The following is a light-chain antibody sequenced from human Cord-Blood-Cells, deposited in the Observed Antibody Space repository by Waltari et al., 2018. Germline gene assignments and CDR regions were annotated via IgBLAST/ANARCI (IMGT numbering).Light chain of an antibody. CDR3: QQYNNWPYT. Sequence: EIVMTQSPATLSVSPGERATLSCRASQSGSSYLDWYQQKPGQAPRLLIYGASTRATGIPARFSGSGSGTEFTLTISSLQSEDFAVYYCQQYNNWPYTFGQGTKLEIK. V-gene: IGKV3-15*01. J-gene: IGKJ2*01. CDR2: GAS. CDR1: QSGSSY.